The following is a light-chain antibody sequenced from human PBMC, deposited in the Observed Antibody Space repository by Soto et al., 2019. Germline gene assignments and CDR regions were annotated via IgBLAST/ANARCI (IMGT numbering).Light chain of an antibody. Sequence: DIQMTQSPSNLSASVGDIVTISFRASQGIGTYLAWYQQKPGKAPKLLIYAAFTLHSGVPARFSGSRSGTDFTLTISSLQPEDFATYYCQQVNSYPQTFGQGTRLEI. CDR2: AAF. V-gene: IGKV1-9*01. CDR3: QQVNSYPQT. J-gene: IGKJ5*01. CDR1: QGIGTY.